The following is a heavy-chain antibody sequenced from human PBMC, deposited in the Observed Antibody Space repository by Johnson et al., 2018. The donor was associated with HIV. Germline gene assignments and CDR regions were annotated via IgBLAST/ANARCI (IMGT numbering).Heavy chain of an antibody. CDR3: ASTRLGAFDI. V-gene: IGHV3-30*02. D-gene: IGHD6-6*01. Sequence: QVQLVESGGGVVQPGRSLRLSCAASGFTFSSHGMHWVRQAPGKGLEWVAFIRYDGSNKYYVDSVKGRFTISRDNSKNTLYLQMNSLRAEDTAVYYCASTRLGAFDIWGQGTMVTVSS. CDR2: IRYDGSNK. CDR1: GFTFSSHG. J-gene: IGHJ3*02.